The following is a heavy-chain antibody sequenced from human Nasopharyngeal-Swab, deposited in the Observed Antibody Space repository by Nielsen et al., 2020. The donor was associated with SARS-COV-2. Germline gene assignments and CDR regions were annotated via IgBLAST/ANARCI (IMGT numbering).Heavy chain of an antibody. CDR3: ARRTRYGITGTRGGFPV. J-gene: IGHJ6*04. Sequence: WIRQPPGKGLEWIGEINHSGSTNYNPSLKSRVTISADTSKNQFSLKLSSVTAADTAVYYCARRTRYGITGTRGGFPVWGKGTTVTVSS. D-gene: IGHD1-7*01. V-gene: IGHV4-34*01. CDR2: INHSGST.